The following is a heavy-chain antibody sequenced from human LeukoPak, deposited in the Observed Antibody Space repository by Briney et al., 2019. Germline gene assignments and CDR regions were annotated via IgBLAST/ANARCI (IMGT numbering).Heavy chain of an antibody. V-gene: IGHV1-46*01. CDR1: GYTFTGYY. CDR2: INPSGGST. Sequence: ASVKVSCKASGYTFTGYYMHWVRQAPGQGLEWMGIINPSGGSTSYAQKFQGRVTMTRDMSTSTVYMELSSLRSEDTAVYYCARDPAGYYYYYYMDVWGKGTTVTVSS. J-gene: IGHJ6*03. CDR3: ARDPAGYYYYYYMDV.